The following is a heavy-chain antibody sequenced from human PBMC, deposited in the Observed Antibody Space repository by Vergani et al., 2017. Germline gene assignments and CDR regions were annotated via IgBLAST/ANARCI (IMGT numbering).Heavy chain of an antibody. Sequence: QVQLQQWGAGVVKPSGTLSLTCAVFGESFSSFYWSWIRQPPGKGLEWIGEINNDGHTNYNPSLESRVTVSRDTAMNQFSLKLMSVTAADTAMYYCAVRPRGNLVGGEIVTKRTFDYWSQGSLVTVSS. CDR2: INNDGHT. D-gene: IGHD3-10*01. V-gene: IGHV4-34*02. CDR3: AVRPRGNLVGGEIVTKRTFDY. CDR1: GESFSSFY. J-gene: IGHJ4*02.